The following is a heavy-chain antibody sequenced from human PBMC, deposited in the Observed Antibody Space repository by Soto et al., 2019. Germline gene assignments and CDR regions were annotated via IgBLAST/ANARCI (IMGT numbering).Heavy chain of an antibody. V-gene: IGHV3-30*18. Sequence: PGGSLRLSFAASGLTFSSYGMHWVRQAPGKGLEWVAVISYDGSNKYYADSVKGRFTISRDNSKNTLYLQMYSLRAEDTAVYYCAKDQYYDFWSGYYLYYYYGMDVWGQGTTVTVSS. CDR3: AKDQYYDFWSGYYLYYYYGMDV. CDR2: ISYDGSNK. J-gene: IGHJ6*02. D-gene: IGHD3-3*01. CDR1: GLTFSSYG.